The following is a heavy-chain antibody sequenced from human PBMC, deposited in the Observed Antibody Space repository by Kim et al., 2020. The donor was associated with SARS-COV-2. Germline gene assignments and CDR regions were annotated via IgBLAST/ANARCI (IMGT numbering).Heavy chain of an antibody. CDR2: IIPILGIA. D-gene: IGHD2-15*01. Sequence: SVKVSCKASGGTFSSYAISWVRQAPGQGLEWMGRIIPILGIANYAQKFQGRVTITADKSTSTAYMELSSLRSEDTAVYYCARGVLGYCSGGSCLDYCGQGTLVTVSS. CDR3: ARGVLGYCSGGSCLDY. V-gene: IGHV1-69*04. J-gene: IGHJ4*02. CDR1: GGTFSSYA.